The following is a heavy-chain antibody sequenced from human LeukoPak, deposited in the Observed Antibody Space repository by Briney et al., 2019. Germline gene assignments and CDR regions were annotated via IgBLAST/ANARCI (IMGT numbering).Heavy chain of an antibody. J-gene: IGHJ3*02. Sequence: GGSLRLSCAASGFTFRSYEMNWVRQAPGKGLEWVSYISSSGSTIHYADSVKGRFTLSRDNAKNSLYLQMNSLRAEDTAVYYCARDGVVPAAMIAFDIWGQGTRVTVSS. CDR1: GFTFRSYE. D-gene: IGHD2-2*01. CDR2: ISSSGSTI. CDR3: ARDGVVPAAMIAFDI. V-gene: IGHV3-48*03.